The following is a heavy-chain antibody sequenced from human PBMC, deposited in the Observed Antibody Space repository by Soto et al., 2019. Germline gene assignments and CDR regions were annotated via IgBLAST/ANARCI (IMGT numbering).Heavy chain of an antibody. V-gene: IGHV3-33*01. CDR1: GFTFSRYG. J-gene: IGHJ4*02. CDR3: SRGAATNLYYFDF. Sequence: QVQLVESGGGVVQPGRSLRLSCAASGFTFSRYGMHWVRQAPGKGLEWGAIIWFDGSNKYYADSVKGRFTISRDNSKNTLYLQMNSLRAEDTAVYYCSRGAATNLYYFDFWGQGSLVTVSS. D-gene: IGHD6-25*01. CDR2: IWFDGSNK.